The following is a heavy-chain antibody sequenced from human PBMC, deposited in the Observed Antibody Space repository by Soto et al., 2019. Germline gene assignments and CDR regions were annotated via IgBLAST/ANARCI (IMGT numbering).Heavy chain of an antibody. Sequence: QVQLVQSGAEVKKPGASVKVSCKASGYTFTSYDINWVRQATGQGLEWMGWMNPNSGNTGYAQKFQGRVTMTRNTSXXTXYXXLSSLRSEDTAVYYCARGNDWNDIRGWYYYYGMDVWGQGTTVTVSS. J-gene: IGHJ6*02. CDR1: GYTFTSYD. CDR2: MNPNSGNT. D-gene: IGHD1-1*01. V-gene: IGHV1-8*01. CDR3: ARGNDWNDIRGWYYYYGMDV.